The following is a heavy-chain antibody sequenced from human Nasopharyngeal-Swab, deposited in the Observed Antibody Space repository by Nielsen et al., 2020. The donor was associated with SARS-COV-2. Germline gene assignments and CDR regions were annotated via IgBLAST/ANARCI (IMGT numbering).Heavy chain of an antibody. Sequence: ASVKVSCKASGYTFTSYDINWVRQATGQGLEWMGWMNPNSGNTGYAQKFQGRVTITRNTSISTAYMELSSLKASDTAMYYCARLIGTSQYYYYYGMDVWGQGTTVTVSS. CDR2: MNPNSGNT. D-gene: IGHD2-8*01. CDR3: ARLIGTSQYYYYYGMDV. CDR1: GYTFTSYD. J-gene: IGHJ6*02. V-gene: IGHV1-8*03.